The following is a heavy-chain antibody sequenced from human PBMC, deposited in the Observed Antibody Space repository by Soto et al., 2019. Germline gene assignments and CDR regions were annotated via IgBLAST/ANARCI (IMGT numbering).Heavy chain of an antibody. V-gene: IGHV4-34*01. D-gene: IGHD5-18*01. CDR2: INHSGST. CDR3: ARGLTAMVSWGYYYYYGMDV. Sequence: PSETLSLTCAVYGGSFSGYYWSWIRQPPGKGLEWIGEINHSGSTNYNPSLKSRVTISVDTSKNQFSLKLSSVTAADTAVYYCARGLTAMVSWGYYYYYGMDVWGQGTTVTVSS. J-gene: IGHJ6*02. CDR1: GGSFSGYY.